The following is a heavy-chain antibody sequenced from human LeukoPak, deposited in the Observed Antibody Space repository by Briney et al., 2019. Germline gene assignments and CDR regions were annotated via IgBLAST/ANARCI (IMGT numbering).Heavy chain of an antibody. V-gene: IGHV3-30*04. CDR3: ARRSRDGWYFDY. CDR1: KFTFSTYA. J-gene: IGHJ4*02. CDR2: ISYDGSYK. D-gene: IGHD5-24*01. Sequence: GGSLRLSCAASKFTFSTYAMHWVRQAPGKGLEWVSIISYDGSYKYYADSVKGRFTISRDNSKNTLFLQMNSLGAEDTAVYYCARRSRDGWYFDYWGQGTLVTVSS.